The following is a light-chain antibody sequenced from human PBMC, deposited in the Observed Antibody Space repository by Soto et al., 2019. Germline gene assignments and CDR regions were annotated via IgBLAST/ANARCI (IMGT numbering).Light chain of an antibody. CDR3: HQFATTRS. Sequence: EIVLTQSPGTLSLSPGQRATLSCRASQSLSSSFLAWYQQKPGQAPRLIIYGASSRAAGIPDRFSGSGSGTDFTLTISSLEPEDIAVYYCHQFATTRSFGQGTKVDMK. CDR1: QSLSSSF. J-gene: IGKJ1*01. CDR2: GAS. V-gene: IGKV3-20*01.